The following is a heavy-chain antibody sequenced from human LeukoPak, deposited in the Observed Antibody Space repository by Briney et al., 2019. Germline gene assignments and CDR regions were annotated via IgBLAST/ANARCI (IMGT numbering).Heavy chain of an antibody. CDR3: ARGSRRHYDGSGYYFGEFDY. Sequence: PSETLSLTCTVSDDSIKSHFWTRIRQPPGKGLEWIGYVYYSGSGSSNPSLKSRLTMSVDTSKSQFYLNLNSVTTADTAMYYCARGSRRHYDGSGYYFGEFDYWGQGILVTVSS. CDR1: DDSIKSHF. CDR2: VYYSGSG. J-gene: IGHJ4*02. V-gene: IGHV4-59*11. D-gene: IGHD3-22*01.